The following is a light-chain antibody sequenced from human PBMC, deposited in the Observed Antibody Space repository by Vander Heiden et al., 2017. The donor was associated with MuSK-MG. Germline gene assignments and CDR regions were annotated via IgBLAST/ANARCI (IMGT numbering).Light chain of an antibody. Sequence: QSALTQPRSVSGSPGQSITISCTGSSNDIGSYNYVSWYQQHPGNAPKVRIYDVTERPSGVPDRFSGSKSDNTASLTSSGLEADDEADYYCCSYADVVLFGGGTKVTVL. CDR3: CSYADVVL. V-gene: IGLV2-11*01. CDR2: DVT. CDR1: SNDIGSYNY. J-gene: IGLJ2*01.